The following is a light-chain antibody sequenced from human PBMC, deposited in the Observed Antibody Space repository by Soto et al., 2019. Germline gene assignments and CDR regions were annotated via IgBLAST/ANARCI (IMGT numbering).Light chain of an antibody. CDR3: SSFAGSNVV. V-gene: IGLV2-8*01. Sequence: QSALTQPPSASGSPGQSVTISCTGTSSDVGGYNYVSWYQQHPGKAPKLIISEVSKRPSGVPDRFSGSKSGNTASLTVSGLQAEDEADDYCSSFAGSNVVFGGGTKLTVL. J-gene: IGLJ2*01. CDR1: SSDVGGYNY. CDR2: EVS.